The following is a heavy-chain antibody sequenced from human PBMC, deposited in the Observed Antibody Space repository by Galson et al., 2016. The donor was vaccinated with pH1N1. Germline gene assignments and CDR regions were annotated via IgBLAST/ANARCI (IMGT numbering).Heavy chain of an antibody. D-gene: IGHD3-16*01. J-gene: IGHJ4*02. CDR2: IFPGDSDT. CDR1: GYDFSNYW. V-gene: IGHV5-51*03. CDR3: ARLRGSDFDS. Sequence: QSGAEVKKPGESLKISCTGSGYDFSNYWIGWVRQMPGKGLGWMGIIFPGDSDTRYSPSFQGQVTISADKSINTAYLQWSSLKASDTAIYYCARLRGSDFDSWGQGTLVTVST.